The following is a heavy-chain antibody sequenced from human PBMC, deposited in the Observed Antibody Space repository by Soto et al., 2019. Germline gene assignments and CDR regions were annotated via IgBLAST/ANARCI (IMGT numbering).Heavy chain of an antibody. CDR3: ARVASLGIAAARGYGMDV. CDR2: IYYSGST. V-gene: IGHV4-31*03. CDR1: GGSISSGGYY. J-gene: IGHJ6*02. Sequence: SETLSLTCTVSGGSISSGGYYWSWIRQHPGKGLEWIGYIYYSGSTYYNPSLKSRVTISVDTSKNQFSLKLSSVTAADTAVYYCARVASLGIAAARGYGMDVWGQGTTVTVS. D-gene: IGHD6-13*01.